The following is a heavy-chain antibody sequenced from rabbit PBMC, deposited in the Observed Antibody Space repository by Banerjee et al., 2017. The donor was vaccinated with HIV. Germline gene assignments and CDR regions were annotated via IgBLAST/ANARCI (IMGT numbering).Heavy chain of an antibody. V-gene: IGHV1S45*01. Sequence: QEQLEESGGDLVKPEGSLTLTCTASGFSFSSGYDMCWVRQAPGKGLEWIGCIGAGSGATYYASWAKGRFTISKTSSTTVTLQMTSLTAADTATYFCARDRNNYSNFNLWGPGTLVTVS. CDR3: ARDRNNYSNFNL. D-gene: IGHD2-1*01. CDR1: GFSFSSGYD. CDR2: IGAGSGAT. J-gene: IGHJ4*01.